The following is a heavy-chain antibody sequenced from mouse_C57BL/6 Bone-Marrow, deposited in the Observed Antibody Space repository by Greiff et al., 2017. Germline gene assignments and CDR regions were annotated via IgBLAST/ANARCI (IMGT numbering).Heavy chain of an antibody. CDR3: ARVPKLGLLPYCYFDV. CDR2: INPNNGGT. V-gene: IGHV1-22*01. D-gene: IGHD4-1*01. CDR1: GYTFTDYN. J-gene: IGHJ1*03. Sequence: EVHLVESGPELVKPGASVKMSCKASGYTFTDYNMNWVKQSHGKSLEWIGYINPNNGGTSYNQKFKGKATLTVNKSSSTAYMELRSLTSEDSAVYYCARVPKLGLLPYCYFDVWGTGTTLTVSS.